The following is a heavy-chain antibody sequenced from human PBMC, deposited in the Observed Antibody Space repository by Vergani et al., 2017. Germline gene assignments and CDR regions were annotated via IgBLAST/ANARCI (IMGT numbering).Heavy chain of an antibody. J-gene: IGHJ6*02. Sequence: QVQLVQSGAEVKKPGSSVKVSCKASGGTFSSYAISWVRQAPGQGLEWMGGIIPIFGTANYAQKFQGRVTITADESTSTAYMELSSLRSEDTAVYYCARELGYCSSTSCFRPCYYYGMDVWGQGTTVTVSS. D-gene: IGHD2-2*01. V-gene: IGHV1-69*12. CDR2: IIPIFGTA. CDR3: ARELGYCSSTSCFRPCYYYGMDV. CDR1: GGTFSSYA.